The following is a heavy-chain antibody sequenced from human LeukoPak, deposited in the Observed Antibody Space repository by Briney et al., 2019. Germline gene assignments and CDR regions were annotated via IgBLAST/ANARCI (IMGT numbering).Heavy chain of an antibody. J-gene: IGHJ4*02. Sequence: GGSLRLSCAASGFTFSSSGMTWVRQTPGKGLEWVSGISSGGGSTYYADSVKGRFTISRDNSKNTLYLQLNSLRAEDTAVYYCARLPLWGQGTLVTVSS. CDR3: ARLPL. V-gene: IGHV3-23*01. CDR2: ISSGGGST. CDR1: GFTFSSSG. D-gene: IGHD2-15*01.